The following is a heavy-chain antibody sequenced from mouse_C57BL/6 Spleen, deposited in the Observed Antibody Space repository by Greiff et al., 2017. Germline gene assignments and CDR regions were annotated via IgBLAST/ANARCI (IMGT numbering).Heavy chain of an antibody. CDR3: ARRYYGSSPLAMDY. CDR2: ILPGSGST. D-gene: IGHD1-1*01. J-gene: IGHJ4*01. Sequence: QVQLQQSGAELMKPGASVKLSCKATGYTFTGYWIEWVKQRPGHGLEWIGEILPGSGSTTYTEKFKGKATFTADTSSNTAYMQLISLTTEDSAIYYCARRYYGSSPLAMDYWGQGTSVTVSS. CDR1: GYTFTGYW. V-gene: IGHV1-9*01.